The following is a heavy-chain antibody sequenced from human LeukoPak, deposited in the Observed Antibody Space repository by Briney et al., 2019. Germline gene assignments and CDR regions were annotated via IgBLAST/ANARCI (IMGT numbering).Heavy chain of an antibody. CDR1: GYTFAAYY. Sequence: GASVKVSCTASGYTFAAYYVHRVRQAPGQGLEWMGWINPNSGDTNYARKFQGRVTMTRDTSISTAYMEMSRLRSDDTAVYYCARAPYCDSTSCYTGSNWFDPWGQGTLVTVSS. V-gene: IGHV1-2*02. CDR2: INPNSGDT. J-gene: IGHJ5*02. D-gene: IGHD2-2*02. CDR3: ARAPYCDSTSCYTGSNWFDP.